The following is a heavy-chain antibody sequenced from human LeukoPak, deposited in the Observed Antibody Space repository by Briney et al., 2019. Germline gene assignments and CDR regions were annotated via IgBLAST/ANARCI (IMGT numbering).Heavy chain of an antibody. CDR3: AIDDYGGMDV. Sequence: GGSLRLSCAASGFTFSSYSMNWVRLAPGKGLEWVSSFSSSSSYIFYADSVKDRFTISRDTTKNSLYLQMNSMRADTTTLYSCAIDDYGGMDVWGKGTTVTVSS. J-gene: IGHJ6*04. D-gene: IGHD4-17*01. CDR2: FSSSSSYI. CDR1: GFTFSSYS. V-gene: IGHV3-21*01.